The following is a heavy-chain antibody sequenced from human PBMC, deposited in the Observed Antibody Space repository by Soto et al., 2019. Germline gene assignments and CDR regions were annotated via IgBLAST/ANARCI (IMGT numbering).Heavy chain of an antibody. J-gene: IGHJ6*03. CDR1: GGSISSSSYY. CDR2: IYYSGST. CDR3: ARQPNVSPRYYYYYYMDV. Sequence: SETLSLTCTVSGGSISSSSYYWGSNRQPPGKGLEWIGSIYYSGSTYYNPSLKSRVTISVDTSKNQSSLKLSSVTAADTAVYYCARQPNVSPRYYYYYYMDVWGKGTTVTVSS. V-gene: IGHV4-39*01.